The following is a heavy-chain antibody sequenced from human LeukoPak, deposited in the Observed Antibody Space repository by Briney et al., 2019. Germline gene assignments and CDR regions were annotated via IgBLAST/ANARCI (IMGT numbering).Heavy chain of an antibody. CDR2: IYYSGST. CDR1: GGSISSYY. V-gene: IGHV4-59*01. D-gene: IGHD6-19*01. J-gene: IGHJ2*01. Sequence: SETLSLTCTVSGGSISSYYWSWIRQPPGKGLEWIGYIYYSGSTNYNLSLKSRVTISVDTSKNQFSLKLSSVTAADTAVYYCARSTIAVAFRYFDLWGRGTLVTVSS. CDR3: ARSTIAVAFRYFDL.